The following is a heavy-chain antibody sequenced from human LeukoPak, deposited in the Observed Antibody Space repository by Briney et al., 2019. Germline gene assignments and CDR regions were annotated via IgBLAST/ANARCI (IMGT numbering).Heavy chain of an antibody. CDR1: GYTFTSYY. CDR3: ARDSSLLWFGEPYNWFDP. CDR2: NNPSGGSA. Sequence: GASVKVSCKASGYTFTSYYMYWVRQAPGQGLEWMGINNPSGGSASYAQKFQGRVTMTRDMSTSTVYMELSSLRSEDTAVYYCARDSSLLWFGEPYNWFDPWGQGTLVTVSS. V-gene: IGHV1-46*01. J-gene: IGHJ5*02. D-gene: IGHD3-10*01.